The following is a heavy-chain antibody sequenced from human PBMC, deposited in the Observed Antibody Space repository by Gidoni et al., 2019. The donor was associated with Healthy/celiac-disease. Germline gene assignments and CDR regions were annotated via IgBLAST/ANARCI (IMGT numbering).Heavy chain of an antibody. J-gene: IGHJ4*02. CDR2: ISSSSSTI. D-gene: IGHD5-12*01. CDR3: ARDLEVATGLLDY. Sequence: EVQLVESGGGLVQPGGSLRLSCAASGFTSRSYSMHWVRQAPGKGLEWVSYISSSSSTIYYADSVKGRFTISRDNAKNSLYLQMNSLRDEDTAVYYCARDLEVATGLLDYWGQGTLVTVSS. CDR1: GFTSRSYS. V-gene: IGHV3-48*02.